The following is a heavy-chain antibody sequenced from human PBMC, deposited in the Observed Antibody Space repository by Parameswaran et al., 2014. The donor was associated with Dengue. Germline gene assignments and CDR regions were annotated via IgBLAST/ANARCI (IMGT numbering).Heavy chain of an antibody. J-gene: IGHJ4*02. CDR2: IYYTGST. CDR3: ARYSGSIGGE. V-gene: IGHV4-39*01. Sequence: WIRQPPGKGLDWIGSIYYTGSTYYSPSLKSRVTISVDTSKNQFSLKLSSVTAADTAVYYCARYSGSIGGEWGQGTLVTVSS. D-gene: IGHD3-10*01.